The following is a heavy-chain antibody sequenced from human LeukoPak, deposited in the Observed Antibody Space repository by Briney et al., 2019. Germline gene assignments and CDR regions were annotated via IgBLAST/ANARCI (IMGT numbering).Heavy chain of an antibody. Sequence: PGASLRLSCAASGFTFSSYAMSWVRQAPGKGLEWVSAISGSGGSTYYADSVKGRFTISRDNSKNTLYLQMNSLRAEDTAVYYCAKTNGSYSLDGGNWFDPWGQGTLVTVSS. D-gene: IGHD1-26*01. V-gene: IGHV3-23*01. CDR2: ISGSGGST. CDR3: AKTNGSYSLDGGNWFDP. CDR1: GFTFSSYA. J-gene: IGHJ5*02.